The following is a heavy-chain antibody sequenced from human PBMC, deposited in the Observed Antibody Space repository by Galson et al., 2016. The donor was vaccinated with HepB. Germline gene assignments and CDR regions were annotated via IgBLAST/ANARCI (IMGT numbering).Heavy chain of an antibody. CDR1: GFSLSTGRVG. V-gene: IGHV2-5*02. Sequence: PALVKPTQTLTLTCSFSGFSLSTGRVGVGWFRQPPRQALEWLAMIYGDGDDHYSPSLENRLTITKDTSKNQVVLTMANMDPVDTATYFCAYRRPPTSGDWFDSWGQGTLVTVSS. CDR3: AYRRPPTSGDWFDS. D-gene: IGHD3-3*01. J-gene: IGHJ5*01. CDR2: IYGDGDD.